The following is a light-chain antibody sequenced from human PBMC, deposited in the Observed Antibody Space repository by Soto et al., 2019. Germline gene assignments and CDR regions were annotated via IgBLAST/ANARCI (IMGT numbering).Light chain of an antibody. CDR3: QSYDSTLSASYV. V-gene: IGLV1-40*01. J-gene: IGLJ1*01. CDR1: SSNIGAGYA. Sequence: SVLTQPPSVSGAPGQRVTISCTGSSSNIGAGYAVHWYQQLPGKAPKLLIYGNTNRPSGVPDRFSGSKSATSASLAITGLQAEDEADYYCQSYDSTLSASYVFGGGTKVTLL. CDR2: GNT.